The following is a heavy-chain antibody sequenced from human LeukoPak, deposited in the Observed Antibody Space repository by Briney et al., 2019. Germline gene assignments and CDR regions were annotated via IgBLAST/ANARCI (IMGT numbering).Heavy chain of an antibody. D-gene: IGHD4/OR15-4a*01. CDR2: IRYDGSDK. CDR1: GFTFSNYG. CDR3: ARGCSACDAFDI. Sequence: GGSLRLSCAASGFTFSNYGMQWVRQAPGKGLEWVAFIRYDGSDKYYADSVKGRFTISRDNSKNTLYLQMNSLRAENTAVYYCARGCSACDAFDIWGQGTMVTVSS. J-gene: IGHJ3*02. V-gene: IGHV3-30*02.